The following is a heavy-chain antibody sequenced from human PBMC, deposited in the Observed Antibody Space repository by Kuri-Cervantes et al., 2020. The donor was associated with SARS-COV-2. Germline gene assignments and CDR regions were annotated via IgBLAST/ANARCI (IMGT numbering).Heavy chain of an antibody. CDR3: ARGGDRVVPASKHWFDP. D-gene: IGHD2-2*01. CDR2: IIPIFGTA. V-gene: IGHV1-69*13. J-gene: IGHJ5*02. Sequence: AVKVSCKASGGTFSSYAISWVRQAPGQGLEWMGRIIPIFGTANYAQKFQGRVTITADDSTNTAYMELSSLSSEDTAVYYCARGGDRVVPASKHWFDPWGQGTLVTVSS. CDR1: GGTFSSYA.